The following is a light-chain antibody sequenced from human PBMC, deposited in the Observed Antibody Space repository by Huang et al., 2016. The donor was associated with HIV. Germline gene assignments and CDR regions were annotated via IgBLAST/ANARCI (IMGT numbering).Light chain of an antibody. CDR1: QSVSSIY. Sequence: ELVLTQTPGTLSLSPGERATLSCRASQSVSSIYLSWYQQKPGQAPTLLIYGASSRATGIPDRCSGSGSGTDFTLTSSRLEPEDFAVYYCQQYGSSAEITFGQGTRLEIK. CDR2: GAS. V-gene: IGKV3-20*01. CDR3: QQYGSSAEIT. J-gene: IGKJ5*01.